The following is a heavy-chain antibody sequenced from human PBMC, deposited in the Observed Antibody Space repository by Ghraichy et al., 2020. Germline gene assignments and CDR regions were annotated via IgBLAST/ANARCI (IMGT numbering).Heavy chain of an antibody. V-gene: IGHV4-31*03. CDR3: ARAHYQYYYYYGMDV. CDR1: GGSISSGGYY. J-gene: IGHJ6*02. Sequence: SETLSLTCTVSGGSISSGGYYWSWIRQHPGKGLEWIGYISHSGSTYYNPSLRSRVTISVDTSKNQFSLKLSFVTAADTAVYYCARAHYQYYYYYGMDVWGQGTTVTVSS. D-gene: IGHD2-2*01. CDR2: ISHSGST.